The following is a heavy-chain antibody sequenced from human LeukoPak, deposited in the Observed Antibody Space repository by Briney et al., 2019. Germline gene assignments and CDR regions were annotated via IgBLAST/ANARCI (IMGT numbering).Heavy chain of an antibody. CDR3: ARRWSYYYDSSGYSDFDY. V-gene: IGHV5-51*01. CDR1: GYSFTSYW. J-gene: IGHJ4*02. Sequence: GESLKISCKGSGYSFTSYWIGWVRQMPGKGLEWMGIIYPGDSDTRYSPSFQGQVTFSADKSISTAYLQWSSLKASDTAMYYCARRWSYYYDSSGYSDFDYWGQGTLVTVSS. D-gene: IGHD3-22*01. CDR2: IYPGDSDT.